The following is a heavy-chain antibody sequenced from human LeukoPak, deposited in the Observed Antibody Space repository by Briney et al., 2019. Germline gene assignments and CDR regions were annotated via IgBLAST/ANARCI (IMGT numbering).Heavy chain of an antibody. J-gene: IGHJ3*02. CDR3: ARVGIVATGYAFDI. CDR1: GFTFSSYS. D-gene: IGHD5-12*01. V-gene: IGHV3-21*01. CDR2: ISSSRTYI. Sequence: GGSLRLSCAASGFTFSSYSMNWVRQAPGKGLEWVSSISSSRTYIYYADSVKGRFTISRDNAENSLYLQMNSLRVEDTAVYYCARVGIVATGYAFDIWGQGTMVTVSS.